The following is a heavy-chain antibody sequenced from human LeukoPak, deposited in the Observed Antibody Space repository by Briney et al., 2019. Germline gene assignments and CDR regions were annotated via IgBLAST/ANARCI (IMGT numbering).Heavy chain of an antibody. V-gene: IGHV3-21*01. J-gene: IGHJ4*02. Sequence: GGSLRLSCAASGFTFNSYGMHWVRQAPGKGLEWVASISDRGTYIYYADSVKGRFTISRDNAKNSLYLQMNSLRAEDTAVYYCANHLACGSTSCPPFDSWGQGTLVTVSS. CDR3: ANHLACGSTSCPPFDS. CDR1: GFTFNSYG. CDR2: ISDRGTYI. D-gene: IGHD2-2*01.